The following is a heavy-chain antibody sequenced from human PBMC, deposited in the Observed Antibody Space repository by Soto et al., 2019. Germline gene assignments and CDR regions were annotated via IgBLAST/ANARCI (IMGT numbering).Heavy chain of an antibody. J-gene: IGHJ6*02. CDR1: GYTFLIYF. V-gene: IGHV1-46*01. Sequence: QEQLLQSGAEVKKPGASVTVSCKASGYTFLIYFVHWVRQAPGQGLEWMGIINPGSGTTTYSQQFQGRVSMTSDTSTNTVIMALTSLTSEDTYVYFCARKKIRDGSGRRHYYGMDVWGQATAVSVSS. D-gene: IGHD3-10*01. CDR2: INPGSGTT. CDR3: ARKKIRDGSGRRHYYGMDV.